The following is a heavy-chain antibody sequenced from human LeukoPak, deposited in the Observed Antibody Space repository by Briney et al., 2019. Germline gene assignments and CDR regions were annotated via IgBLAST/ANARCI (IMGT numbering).Heavy chain of an antibody. CDR2: INPNSDGT. J-gene: IGHJ1*01. Sequence: ASLKVSCKASGYTFTGYYIHWVRQAPGQALEWMGWINPNSDGTNYAQKFQGRVTMTRDTSISTAYMELSRLRSDDTAVYYCARGEGTYYYDSSGYYYEYFQHWGQGTLVTVSS. CDR3: ARGEGTYYYDSSGYYYEYFQH. D-gene: IGHD3-22*01. CDR1: GYTFTGYY. V-gene: IGHV1-2*02.